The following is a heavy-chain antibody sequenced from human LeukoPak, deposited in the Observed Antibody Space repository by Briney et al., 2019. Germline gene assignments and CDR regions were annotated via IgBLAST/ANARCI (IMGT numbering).Heavy chain of an antibody. CDR1: GGTFSSYA. D-gene: IGHD2-2*01. CDR2: IIPIFGTA. CDR3: ARDSLYIVVVPAGSCFDY. Sequence: SVKVSCKASGGTFSSYAISWVRQAPGQGLEWMGGIIPIFGTANYAQKFQGRVTITADESTSTAYMELRSLKADDTAVYYCARDSLYIVVVPAGSCFDYWGQGTLVTVSS. J-gene: IGHJ4*02. V-gene: IGHV1-69*13.